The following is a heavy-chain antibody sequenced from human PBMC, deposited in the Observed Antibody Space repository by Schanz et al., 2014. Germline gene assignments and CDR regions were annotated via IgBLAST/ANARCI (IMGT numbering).Heavy chain of an antibody. J-gene: IGHJ4*02. CDR2: IWYDENNK. Sequence: VQLVESGGGLVKPGGSLRLSCAASGFTISSYSMNWVRQAPGKGLEWVAVIWYDENNKYYADSVKGRFTMSRDNSKNTLYLQMNSLRAEDTAVYYCAKDLLYGAPMPLNHLDYWGQGTLVTVSS. CDR1: GFTISSYS. D-gene: IGHD2-2*01. CDR3: AKDLLYGAPMPLNHLDY. V-gene: IGHV3-33*06.